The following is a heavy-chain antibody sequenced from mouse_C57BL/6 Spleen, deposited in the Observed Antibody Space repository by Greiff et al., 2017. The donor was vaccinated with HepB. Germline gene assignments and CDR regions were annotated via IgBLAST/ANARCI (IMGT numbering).Heavy chain of an antibody. CDR3: ARWWAYWYFDV. Sequence: VQLQQSGAELVKPGASVKMSCKASGYTFTSYWLTWVKQRPGQGLEWIGDIYPGSGSTNYNEKFKSTATLTVDTSSSTAYMQLSSLTSEDSAVYYCARWWAYWYFDVWGTGTTVTVAS. D-gene: IGHD1-1*02. CDR1: GYTFTSYW. CDR2: IYPGSGST. J-gene: IGHJ1*03. V-gene: IGHV1-55*01.